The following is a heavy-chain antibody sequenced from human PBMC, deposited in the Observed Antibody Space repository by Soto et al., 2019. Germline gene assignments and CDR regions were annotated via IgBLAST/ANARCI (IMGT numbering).Heavy chain of an antibody. CDR2: MNPNSGNT. J-gene: IGHJ6*02. Sequence: QVHLVQSGAEVKKPGASVKVSCKTSGYPFTSYDINWVRQATGQGLEWMGWMNPNSGNTDQAQKFQGRVTMTRDTSISTAYMELSSLRSEDSAVYYCARGGRYYESSGYPMEYYGMDVWGQGTTVTVS. CDR1: GYPFTSYD. CDR3: ARGGRYYESSGYPMEYYGMDV. D-gene: IGHD3-22*01. V-gene: IGHV1-8*01.